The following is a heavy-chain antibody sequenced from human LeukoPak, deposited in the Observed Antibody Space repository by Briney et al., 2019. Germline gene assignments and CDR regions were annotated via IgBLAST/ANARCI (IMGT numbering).Heavy chain of an antibody. J-gene: IGHJ4*02. CDR1: GFTFSGYS. CDR2: ISSSSSYI. CDR3: ARDRQVFYVVTGY. D-gene: IGHD3-22*01. Sequence: GGSLRLPCAASGFTFSGYSMNWVRQAPGKWLEWVSSISSSSSYIYYADSVKGRFTIARDHTKNSLYLHMNSLRATDPAVYYCARDRQVFYVVTGYWGQGNLVTVSS. V-gene: IGHV3-21*01.